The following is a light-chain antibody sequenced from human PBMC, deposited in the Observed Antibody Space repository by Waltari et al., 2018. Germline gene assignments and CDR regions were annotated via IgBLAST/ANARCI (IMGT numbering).Light chain of an antibody. Sequence: DIQMTQSPSTLSASVGDTVTITCRASQSVSSWLAWYQQKAGKAPTVLIYDASDLESGVPSRFSGSGSDTEFTLTISNLQPDDFATYYCQQYNGYSGTFGQGTKVEIK. V-gene: IGKV1-5*01. CDR2: DAS. CDR3: QQYNGYSGT. CDR1: QSVSSW. J-gene: IGKJ1*01.